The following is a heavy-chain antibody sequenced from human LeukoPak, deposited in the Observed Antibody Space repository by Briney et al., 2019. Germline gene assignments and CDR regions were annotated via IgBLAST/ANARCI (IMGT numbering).Heavy chain of an antibody. CDR1: GYSFTSYW. V-gene: IGHV5-51*01. J-gene: IGHJ4*02. CDR3: ARQIRIEGFGEPPGY. CDR2: IYPGDSDT. D-gene: IGHD3-10*01. Sequence: GESLKISCKGSGYSFTSYWIGWVRQMPGKGLEWMGIIYPGDSDTRYSPSFQGQVTISADKSISTAYLQWSSLKASDTAMYYCARQIRIEGFGEPPGYWGQGTLVTVSS.